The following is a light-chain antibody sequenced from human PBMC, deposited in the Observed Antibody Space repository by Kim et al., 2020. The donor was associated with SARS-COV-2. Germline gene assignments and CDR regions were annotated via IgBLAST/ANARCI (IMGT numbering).Light chain of an antibody. CDR2: GAS. Sequence: AAVGGRGTMTCRARQDIRNDLGWYQQNPGRAPKRLIYGASSLQSGVPSRFSGSGSGTEFTLTISSVQPEDFATYFCLQHSTYPSTFGQGTRLEIK. CDR1: QDIRND. CDR3: LQHSTYPST. V-gene: IGKV1-17*01. J-gene: IGKJ5*01.